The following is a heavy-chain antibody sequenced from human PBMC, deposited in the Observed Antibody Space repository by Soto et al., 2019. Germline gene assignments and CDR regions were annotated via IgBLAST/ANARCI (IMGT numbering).Heavy chain of an antibody. CDR3: ARAWGGHVEDY. CDR2: IYYSGST. D-gene: IGHD3-16*01. Sequence: QGQLQESGPGLVKPSETLSLTCTVSGGSISSYYWSWIRQPPGKGLEWIGYIYYSGSTNYHPSLKSRVTISVDTSKNQFSLKLSSVTAADTAVYYCARAWGGHVEDYWGQGTLVTVSS. V-gene: IGHV4-59*01. CDR1: GGSISSYY. J-gene: IGHJ4*02.